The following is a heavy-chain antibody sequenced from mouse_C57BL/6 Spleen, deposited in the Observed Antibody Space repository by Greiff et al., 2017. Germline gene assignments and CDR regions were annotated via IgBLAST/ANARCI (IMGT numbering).Heavy chain of an antibody. D-gene: IGHD2-2*01. V-gene: IGHV1-52*01. CDR1: GYTFTSYW. CDR3: ARKGYEGIMDY. CDR2: IDPSDSET. Sequence: QVQLQQPGAELVRPGSSVKLSCKASGYTFTSYWMHWVKQRPIQGLEWIGNIDPSDSETHYNQKFKDKATLTVDKSSSTAYMQLSSLTSEDSAVYYCARKGYEGIMDYWGQGTSVTVSS. J-gene: IGHJ4*01.